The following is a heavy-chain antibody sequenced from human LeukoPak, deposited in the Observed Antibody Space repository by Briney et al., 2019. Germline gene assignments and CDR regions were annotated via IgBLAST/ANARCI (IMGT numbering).Heavy chain of an antibody. J-gene: IGHJ4*02. CDR1: GYTFTSYA. D-gene: IGHD3-22*01. Sequence: ASVKVSCKASGYTFTSYAMHWVRQAPGQRLEWMGWINAGNGNTKYSQKFQGRVTITRDTSASTAYMELSSLRSEDTAVYYCARIVGRGRYYDSSGPFDYWGQGTLVTVSS. CDR3: ARIVGRGRYYDSSGPFDY. CDR2: INAGNGNT. V-gene: IGHV1-3*01.